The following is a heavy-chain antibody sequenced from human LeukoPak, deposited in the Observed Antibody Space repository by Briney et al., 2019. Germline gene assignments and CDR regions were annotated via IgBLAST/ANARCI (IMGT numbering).Heavy chain of an antibody. Sequence: GGFLRLSCAASGFTFDDYAMHWVRQAPGKGLEWVSLISWDGGSTYYADSVKGRFTISRDNSKNSLYLQMNSLRAEDTALYYYAKAGSGYSVYYFDYWGQGTLVTVSS. D-gene: IGHD3-22*01. CDR2: ISWDGGST. CDR1: GFTFDDYA. CDR3: AKAGSGYSVYYFDY. V-gene: IGHV3-43D*04. J-gene: IGHJ4*02.